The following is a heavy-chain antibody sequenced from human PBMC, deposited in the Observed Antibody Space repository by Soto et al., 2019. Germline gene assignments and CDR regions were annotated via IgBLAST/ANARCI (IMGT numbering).Heavy chain of an antibody. J-gene: IGHJ4*02. D-gene: IGHD3-22*01. CDR2: ISYDGSNK. CDR1: GFTFSSYA. V-gene: IGHV3-30-3*01. CDR3: ASYYDSSGQGPNFDY. Sequence: GGSLRLSCAASGFTFSSYAMHWVRQAPGKGLEWVAVISYDGSNKYYADSVKGRFTISRDNSKNTLYLQMNSPRAEDTAVYYCASYYDSSGQGPNFDYWGQGTLVTVSS.